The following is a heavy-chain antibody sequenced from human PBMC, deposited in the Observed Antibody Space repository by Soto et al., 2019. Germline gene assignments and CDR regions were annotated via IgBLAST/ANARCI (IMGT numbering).Heavy chain of an antibody. J-gene: IGHJ6*02. CDR2: ISGSGGST. Sequence: LRLSCAASGFTFSSYAMIWVRHAPGKGLEWVSAISGSGGSTYYADSVKGRFTISRDNSKNTLYLQMNSLRAEDTAVYYCAKVPRYDILTGYYNDYGMDVWGQGTTVTVSS. CDR1: GFTFSSYA. CDR3: AKVPRYDILTGYYNDYGMDV. V-gene: IGHV3-23*01. D-gene: IGHD3-9*01.